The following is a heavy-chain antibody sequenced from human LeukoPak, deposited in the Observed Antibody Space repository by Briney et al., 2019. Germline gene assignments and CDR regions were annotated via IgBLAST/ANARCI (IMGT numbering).Heavy chain of an antibody. V-gene: IGHV1-2*02. CDR1: GYTFTGYY. Sequence: ASVTVSCKASGYTFTGYYMHWVRQAPGQGLEWMGWINPNSGGTNYAQKFQGRVTMTRDTSISTAYMELSRLRSDDTAVYYCARSPRYCSSTSCLYLDYWGQGTLVTVSS. CDR3: ARSPRYCSSTSCLYLDY. CDR2: INPNSGGT. D-gene: IGHD2-2*01. J-gene: IGHJ4*02.